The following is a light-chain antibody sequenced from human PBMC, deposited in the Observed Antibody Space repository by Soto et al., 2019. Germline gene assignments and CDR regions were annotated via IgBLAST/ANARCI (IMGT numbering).Light chain of an antibody. J-gene: IGLJ3*02. V-gene: IGLV7-46*01. CDR3: SLSYSGIRV. CDR2: DTN. Sequence: VVTQEPSLTVSPGGTVTLTCGSSTGAVATGHYPYWFQQMPGQAPRTLIYDTNNRHSWTPARFSGSLLGGKPALTLSGAQPEDEADYYCSLSYSGIRVFGGGTKVTVL. CDR1: TGAVATGHY.